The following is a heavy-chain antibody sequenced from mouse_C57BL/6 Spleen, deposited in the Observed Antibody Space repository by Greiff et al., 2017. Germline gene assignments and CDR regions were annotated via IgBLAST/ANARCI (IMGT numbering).Heavy chain of an antibody. Sequence: VQLQQPGAELVMPGASVKLSCKASGYTFTSYWMHWVKQRPGQGLAWIGEIDPSDSYTNYNQKFKGKSTLTVDKSSSTAYMQLSSLTSEDSAVYYCALIYYDYDDAMDDWGQGTSVTVSS. CDR2: IDPSDSYT. V-gene: IGHV1-69*01. D-gene: IGHD2-4*01. CDR3: ALIYYDYDDAMDD. J-gene: IGHJ4*01. CDR1: GYTFTSYW.